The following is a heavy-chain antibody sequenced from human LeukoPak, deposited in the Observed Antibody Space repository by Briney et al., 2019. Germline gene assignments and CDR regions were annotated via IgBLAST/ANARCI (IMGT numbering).Heavy chain of an antibody. V-gene: IGHV1-18*01. CDR1: GYTFTSHG. J-gene: IGHJ5*02. CDR2: ISAYNGNT. CDR3: ARELTHHWFDP. Sequence: ASVKVSCKASGYTFTSHGISWVRQAPGQGLEWMGWISAYNGNTNYAQKLQGRVTMTTDTSTSTPYMELRSLRSDDTAVYYCARELTHHWFDPWGQGTLVTVSS.